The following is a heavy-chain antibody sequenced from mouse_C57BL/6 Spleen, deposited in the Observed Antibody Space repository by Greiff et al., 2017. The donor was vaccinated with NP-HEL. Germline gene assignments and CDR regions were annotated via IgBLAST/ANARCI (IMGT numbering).Heavy chain of an antibody. Sequence: QVQLQQSGAELVMPGASVKLSCKASGYTFTSYWMHWVKQRPGQGLEWIGEIDPSDSYTNYNQKFKGKSTLTVDKSSSTAYMQLSSLTSEDSAVYYCARMHYSNWAWFAYWGQGTLVTVSA. CDR2: IDPSDSYT. J-gene: IGHJ3*01. V-gene: IGHV1-69*01. CDR3: ARMHYSNWAWFAY. CDR1: GYTFTSYW. D-gene: IGHD2-5*01.